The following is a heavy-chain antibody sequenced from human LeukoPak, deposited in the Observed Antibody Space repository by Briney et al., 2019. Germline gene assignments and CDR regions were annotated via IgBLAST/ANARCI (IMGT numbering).Heavy chain of an antibody. CDR2: IYSSGSS. Sequence: SETLSLTCTVSGGSISSSYWSWIRQSAGKGLEWIGRIYSSGSSNYNPSLKSRVTMSVDTSKNQFSLELSSVTAAGTAVYYCARGCVVSSGTGFDYWGQGTLVTVSS. J-gene: IGHJ4*02. V-gene: IGHV4-4*07. CDR1: GGSISSSY. D-gene: IGHD2-8*02. CDR3: ARGCVVSSGTGFDY.